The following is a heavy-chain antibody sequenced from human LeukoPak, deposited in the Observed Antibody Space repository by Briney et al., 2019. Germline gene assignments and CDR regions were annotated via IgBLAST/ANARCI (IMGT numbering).Heavy chain of an antibody. CDR1: GFTFSDYY. D-gene: IGHD2-2*01. CDR2: ISISGTTI. J-gene: IGHJ4*02. CDR3: ARDVGPTAATDY. V-gene: IGHV3-11*01. Sequence: GGSLRLSCAASGFTFSDYYMSWFRQAPGKELEWVSSISISGTTIYYVDSVKGRFTISRDNAKNSLYLQMNSLRVEDTAVYCCARDVGPTAATDYWGQRTLVTVSS.